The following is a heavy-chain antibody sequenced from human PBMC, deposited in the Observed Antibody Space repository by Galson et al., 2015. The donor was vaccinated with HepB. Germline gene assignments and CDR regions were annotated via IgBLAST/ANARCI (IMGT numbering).Heavy chain of an antibody. CDR2: ISRDGGST. Sequence: SLRLSCAPSGFTLSGFAMYWVRQAPGKRLEYVSAISRDGGSTHYADSVKARFTFSRDNSKNTLYLQMSSLRTEDTAMYYCVKASGNYYFDYWGQGTLVTVSS. J-gene: IGHJ4*02. CDR1: GFTLSGFA. V-gene: IGHV3-64D*06. CDR3: VKASGNYYFDY. D-gene: IGHD4-23*01.